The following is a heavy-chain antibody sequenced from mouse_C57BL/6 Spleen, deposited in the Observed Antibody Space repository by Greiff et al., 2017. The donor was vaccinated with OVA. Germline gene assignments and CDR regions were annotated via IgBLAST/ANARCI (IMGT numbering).Heavy chain of an antibody. J-gene: IGHJ2*01. V-gene: IGHV1-42*01. Sequence: VQLQQSGPELVKPGASVKISCKASGYSFTGYYMNWVKQSPEKSLEWIGEINPSTGGTTYNQKFKAKATLTVDKSSSTAYMQLKSLTSEDSAVYYCARGGERGYFDYWGQGTTLTVSS. CDR1: GYSFTGYY. CDR3: ARGGERGYFDY. CDR2: INPSTGGT.